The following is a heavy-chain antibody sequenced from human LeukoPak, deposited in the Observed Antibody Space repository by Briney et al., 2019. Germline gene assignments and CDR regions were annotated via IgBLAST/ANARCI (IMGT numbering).Heavy chain of an antibody. J-gene: IGHJ4*02. Sequence: GASVTVSCKASGYTFTSYYMHWVRQAPGQGLEWMGIINPSGGSTSYAQKFQGRVTMTRDTSTSTVYMELSSLRSEDTAVYYCASPSGIAAAGASWEIDYWGQGTLVTVSS. D-gene: IGHD6-13*01. CDR3: ASPSGIAAAGASWEIDY. CDR2: INPSGGST. CDR1: GYTFTSYY. V-gene: IGHV1-46*01.